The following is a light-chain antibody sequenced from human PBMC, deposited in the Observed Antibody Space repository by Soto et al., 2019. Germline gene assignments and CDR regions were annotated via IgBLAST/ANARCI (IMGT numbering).Light chain of an antibody. J-gene: IGKJ3*01. Sequence: DIQMTQSPSTLSGSVGDRVTITCRASQTISSWLAWYQQKPGKAPKLLIYKASTLKSGVPSRFSGSGSGTDFTLTISNLQPEDFATYYCQQLNSYPSITFGPGTKVDIK. CDR1: QTISSW. CDR2: KAS. CDR3: QQLNSYPSIT. V-gene: IGKV1-5*03.